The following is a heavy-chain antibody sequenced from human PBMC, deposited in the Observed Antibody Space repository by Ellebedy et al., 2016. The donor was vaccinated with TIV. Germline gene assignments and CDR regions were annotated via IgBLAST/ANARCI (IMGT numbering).Heavy chain of an antibody. CDR2: IYYTGST. V-gene: IGHV4-31*03. CDR3: ARKRNYYLDR. Sequence: MPSETLSLTCTVSGFSISSISNGGYYWSWIRQHPGKRLEWIGYIYYTGSTYYNPSLKSRLTISVDTSKNQFSLKLSSVTAADTAVYYCARKRNYYLDRWGRGTLVTVSS. CDR1: GFSISSISNGGYY. J-gene: IGHJ2*01. D-gene: IGHD1-7*01.